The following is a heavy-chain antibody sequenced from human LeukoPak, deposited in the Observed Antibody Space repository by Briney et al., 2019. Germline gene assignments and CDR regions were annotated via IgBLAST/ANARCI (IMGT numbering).Heavy chain of an antibody. Sequence: GGSLRLSCGASGFTFSSYSMNWVRQAPGKGLEWISYISSSGSTIYYADSVKGRFTISRDNAKNSLYLQMNSLRAEDTAIYYCARGGAPYFDWCFDYWGQGTLVTVSS. CDR3: ARGGAPYFDWCFDY. D-gene: IGHD3-9*01. V-gene: IGHV3-48*04. CDR2: ISSSGSTI. CDR1: GFTFSSYS. J-gene: IGHJ4*02.